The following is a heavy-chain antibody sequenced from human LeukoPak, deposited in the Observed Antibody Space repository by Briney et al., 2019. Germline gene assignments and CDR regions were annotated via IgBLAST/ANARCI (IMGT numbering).Heavy chain of an antibody. D-gene: IGHD3-22*01. CDR2: IYSGGST. Sequence: PGGSLRLSCAASGFTVSSNYMSWVRQAPGKGLEWVSGIYSGGSTYYADSVKGRFTISRDNSKNTLYLQMNSLRAEDTAVYYCARDRGPYYDTSGYPNWGQGTMVTVSS. V-gene: IGHV3-53*01. CDR3: ARDRGPYYDTSGYPN. CDR1: GFTVSSNY. J-gene: IGHJ3*01.